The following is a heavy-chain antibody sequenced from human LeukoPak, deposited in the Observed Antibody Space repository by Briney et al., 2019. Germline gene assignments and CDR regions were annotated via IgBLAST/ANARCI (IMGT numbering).Heavy chain of an antibody. J-gene: IGHJ4*02. Sequence: SETLSLTCSVSGGSISSSSYYWGWIRQPPGKGLEWIGSIYYSGSTYYNPSLKSRVTISVDTSKNQFSLKLSSVTAADTAVYYCARPAVEMATIPLDYWGQGTLVTVSS. CDR1: GGSISSSSYY. D-gene: IGHD5-24*01. CDR2: IYYSGST. CDR3: ARPAVEMATIPLDY. V-gene: IGHV4-39*01.